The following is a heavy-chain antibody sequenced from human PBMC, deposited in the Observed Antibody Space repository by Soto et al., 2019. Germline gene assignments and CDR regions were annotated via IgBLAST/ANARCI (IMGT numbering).Heavy chain of an antibody. J-gene: IGHJ3*01. CDR2: ISSGSSDT. V-gene: IGHV3-21*01. CDR1: GFTFSRVS. CDR3: ARDEGHGDYEGLG. Sequence: GGSLRLSCEASGFTFSRVSMNWVRQVPGKGLEWVASISSGSSDTWYADSVKGRFIISRDNAQNSLFLQMNTLRPEDTAMYYCARDEGHGDYEGLGWGQGTMVTVSS. D-gene: IGHD4-17*01.